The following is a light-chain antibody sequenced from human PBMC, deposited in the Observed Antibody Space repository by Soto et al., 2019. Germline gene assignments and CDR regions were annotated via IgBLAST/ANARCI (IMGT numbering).Light chain of an antibody. CDR3: QQYNNWLST. V-gene: IGKV3-15*01. CDR1: QSVSSN. Sequence: EIVMTQSPATLSVSPGERATLSCRASQSVSSNLAWYQQNPGQAPRLLIYGASTRATGIPARFSGSGSGTEFTLNISSLQSEDFAVYYCQQYNNWLSTFGGGTKVEIK. J-gene: IGKJ4*01. CDR2: GAS.